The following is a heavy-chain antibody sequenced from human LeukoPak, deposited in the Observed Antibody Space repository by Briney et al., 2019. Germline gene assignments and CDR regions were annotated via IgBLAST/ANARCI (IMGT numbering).Heavy chain of an antibody. D-gene: IGHD2-15*01. V-gene: IGHV1-46*01. CDR1: GCTFTSYY. CDR3: ARGVVVVVPHYYYGMDV. Sequence: ASVKVSCKASGCTFTSYYMHWVRQAPGQGLEWMGIINPSGGSTSYAQKFQGRVTMTRDTSTSTVYMELSSLRSEDTAVYYCARGVVVVVPHYYYGMDVWGQGTTVTVSS. CDR2: INPSGGST. J-gene: IGHJ6*02.